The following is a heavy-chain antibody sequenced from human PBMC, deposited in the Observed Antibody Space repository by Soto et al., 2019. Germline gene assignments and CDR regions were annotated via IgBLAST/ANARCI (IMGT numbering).Heavy chain of an antibody. D-gene: IGHD5-18*01. Sequence: QVQLVESGGGLVKPGGSLRLSCAASGFTFSDYYMTWIRQAPGKGLEWVSYISSSGNTIYYADSVKGRVTVSRDDAKNPLYLQMTGLRADDTAVYYCARVHQRGYSFGRFDYWGQGTLVTVSS. CDR3: ARVHQRGYSFGRFDY. V-gene: IGHV3-11*01. CDR1: GFTFSDYY. J-gene: IGHJ4*02. CDR2: ISSSGNTI.